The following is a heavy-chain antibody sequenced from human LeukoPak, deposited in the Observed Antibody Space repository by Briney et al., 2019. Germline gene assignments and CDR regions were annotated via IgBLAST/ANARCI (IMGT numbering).Heavy chain of an antibody. V-gene: IGHV3-74*01. D-gene: IGHD2-2*03. CDR2: INSDGCTI. J-gene: IGHJ4*02. CDR1: GFMFSSYW. CDR3: ARDRGPAVMDY. Sequence: PGGSLRLSCVASGFMFSSYWMNWVRQAPGKGLVWVSRINSDGCTINYADSVKGRFTISRDNAKNTLYLQMNSLRAEDTAVYYCARDRGPAVMDYWGQGTLVTVSS.